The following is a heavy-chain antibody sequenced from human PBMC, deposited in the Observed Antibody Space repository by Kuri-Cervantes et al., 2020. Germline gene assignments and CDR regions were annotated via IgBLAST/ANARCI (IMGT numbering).Heavy chain of an antibody. V-gene: IGHV3-30*03. J-gene: IGHJ6*02. CDR2: ISYDGNDK. Sequence: SCAASGFTFSSYAIHWVRQAPGKGLEWVAVISYDGNDKYSTDSVKGRFTISRDNSKNTLYLQMNSPGAEDTAVYYCARAYYGSGSHYKGYGMDVWGQGTTVTVSS. CDR3: ARAYYGSGSHYKGYGMDV. D-gene: IGHD3-10*01. CDR1: GFTFSSYA.